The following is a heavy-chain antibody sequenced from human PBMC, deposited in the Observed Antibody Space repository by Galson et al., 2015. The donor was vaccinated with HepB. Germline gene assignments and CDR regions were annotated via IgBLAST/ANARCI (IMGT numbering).Heavy chain of an antibody. CDR3: ARHYPGSIWTYYFDY. J-gene: IGHJ4*02. CDR1: DGSISSGIYS. D-gene: IGHD6-13*01. Sequence: ETLSLTCTVSDGSISSGIYSWGWIRQPPGKGLECIGTMSNSGITYYNPSLKSRVTLSVDTSKNYFSLKLSSVTAADTAVYYCARHYPGSIWTYYFDYWGQGTLVTVSS. V-gene: IGHV4-39*01. CDR2: MSNSGIT.